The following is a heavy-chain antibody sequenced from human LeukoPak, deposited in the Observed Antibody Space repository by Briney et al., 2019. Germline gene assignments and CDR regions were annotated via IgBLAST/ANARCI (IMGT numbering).Heavy chain of an antibody. CDR2: IKPDGSEK. Sequence: GGSLRLSCAASGFTFDNYWMSWVRQVPGKGPEWVANIKPDGSEKYYMDSVKGRFTISRDNAKNSLYLQMNSLRAEDTAVYYCARSYYDSSGGYYFDYWGQGTLVTVSS. CDR3: ARSYYDSSGGYYFDY. V-gene: IGHV3-7*01. CDR1: GFTFDNYW. J-gene: IGHJ4*02. D-gene: IGHD3-22*01.